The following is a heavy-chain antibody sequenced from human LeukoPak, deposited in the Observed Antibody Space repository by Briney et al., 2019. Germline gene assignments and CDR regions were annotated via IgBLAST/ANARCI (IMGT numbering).Heavy chain of an antibody. CDR1: GYTFTGYY. D-gene: IGHD3-3*01. CDR3: ARDTIFGVVINYFDY. V-gene: IGHV1-2*02. J-gene: IGHJ4*02. CDR2: INPNSGGT. Sequence: GASVKVSCKASGYTFTGYYMHWVRQAPGQGLEWMGWINPNSGGTNYAQKFQGRVTMTRDTSISTAYMELSRLGSDDTAVYYCARDTIFGVVINYFDYWGQGTLVTVSS.